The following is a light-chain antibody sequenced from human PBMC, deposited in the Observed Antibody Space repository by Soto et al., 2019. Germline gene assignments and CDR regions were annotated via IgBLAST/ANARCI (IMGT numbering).Light chain of an antibody. V-gene: IGLV2-11*01. J-gene: IGLJ2*01. Sequence: QPVLTQPRSVSGSPGQSVTISCTGTSSDVGAYNYISWYQQYPGKAPKLMIYDVSGRPSGVPARFSGSKSGNTASLTISGLQAEDEADYYCCSYAGSYVVFGGGTKLTVL. CDR1: SSDVGAYNY. CDR2: DVS. CDR3: CSYAGSYVV.